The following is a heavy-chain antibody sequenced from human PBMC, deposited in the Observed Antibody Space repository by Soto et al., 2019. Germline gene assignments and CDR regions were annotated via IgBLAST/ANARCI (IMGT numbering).Heavy chain of an antibody. CDR2: IYYSGST. D-gene: IGHD3-10*01. Sequence: PSETLSLTCTVSGGSISSYYWSWIRQPPGKGLEWIGYIYYSGSTNYNPSLKSRVTISVDTSKNQFSLKLSSVTAADTAVYYCASALFTMVRGEDYYYMDVWGKGTTVTVSS. V-gene: IGHV4-59*01. CDR1: GGSISSYY. J-gene: IGHJ6*03. CDR3: ASALFTMVRGEDYYYMDV.